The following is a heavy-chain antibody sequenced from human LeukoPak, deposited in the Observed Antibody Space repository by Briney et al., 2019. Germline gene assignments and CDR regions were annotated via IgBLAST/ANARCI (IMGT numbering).Heavy chain of an antibody. Sequence: RTGGSLRLSCAGSGFTFSSHWMTWVRQAPGKGLEWVASIKDDGSEKHFLDSVNGRFAISRDNAKNSLYLQMSSLRAEDTAVYYCARRGITISGVLVYHYSGLDVWGQGTTVTVSS. CDR3: ARRGITISGVLVYHYSGLDV. D-gene: IGHD3-3*01. J-gene: IGHJ6*02. V-gene: IGHV3-7*02. CDR1: GFTFSSHW. CDR2: IKDDGSEK.